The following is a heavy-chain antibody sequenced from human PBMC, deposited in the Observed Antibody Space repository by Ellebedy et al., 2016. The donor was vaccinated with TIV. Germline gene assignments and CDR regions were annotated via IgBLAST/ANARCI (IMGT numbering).Heavy chain of an antibody. J-gene: IGHJ4*02. Sequence: GGSLRLSCVASGFTFGGYAMSWVRQAPGKGLEWVSTVSSSGDNTDYADSVKGRFTISRDNTKKMLYLQVRSLRAEDTAVYYCARGMSMINEGFDYWGQGTLITVSS. V-gene: IGHV3-23*01. D-gene: IGHD3-22*01. CDR2: VSSSGDNT. CDR3: ARGMSMINEGFDY. CDR1: GFTFGGYA.